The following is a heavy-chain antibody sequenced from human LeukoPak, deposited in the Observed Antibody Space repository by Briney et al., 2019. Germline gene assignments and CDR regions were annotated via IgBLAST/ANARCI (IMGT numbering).Heavy chain of an antibody. CDR3: ARMTTATSFDY. Sequence: GGSLRLSCAASGYTFSSYSMNRVRQAPGKGLEWVSSISSSSSYIYYADSVKGRFTISRDNAKNSLYLQMNSLRAEDTAVYYCARMTTATSFDYWGQGTLVTVPS. D-gene: IGHD4-17*01. J-gene: IGHJ4*02. V-gene: IGHV3-21*01. CDR2: ISSSSSYI. CDR1: GYTFSSYS.